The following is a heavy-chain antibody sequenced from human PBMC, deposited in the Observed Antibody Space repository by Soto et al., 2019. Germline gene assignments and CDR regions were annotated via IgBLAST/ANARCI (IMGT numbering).Heavy chain of an antibody. Sequence: EVPLLESGGGLVQPGGSLRLSCAASGFTVTNYAMSWVRQAPGKGLEWVSTITGSGSSTFYAESVKGRFTISRDSSRTALYLQMNSLRAEDTAVYYCAKERMLLWFGELNAWGQGTLVTVSS. J-gene: IGHJ5*02. V-gene: IGHV3-23*01. CDR3: AKERMLLWFGELNA. CDR1: GFTVTNYA. CDR2: ITGSGSST. D-gene: IGHD3-10*01.